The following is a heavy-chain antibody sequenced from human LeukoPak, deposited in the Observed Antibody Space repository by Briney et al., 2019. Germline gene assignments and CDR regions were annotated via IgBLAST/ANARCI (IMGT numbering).Heavy chain of an antibody. J-gene: IGHJ4*02. CDR2: INSDGSST. CDR1: GFTFSSYW. CDR3: ARDQELYSSGYPFLDY. D-gene: IGHD6-19*01. V-gene: IGHV3-74*01. Sequence: GGSLRLSCAASGFTFSSYWMHWVRQAPGKGLVWVSRINSDGSSTSYADSVKGRFTISRDNAKNTLYLQMNSLRAEDTAEYYCARDQELYSSGYPFLDYWGQGTLVTVSS.